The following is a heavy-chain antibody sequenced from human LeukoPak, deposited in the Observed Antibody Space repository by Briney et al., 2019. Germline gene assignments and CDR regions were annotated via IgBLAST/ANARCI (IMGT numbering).Heavy chain of an antibody. V-gene: IGHV4-4*07. Sequence: SETLSLTCTVSGGSINSYYWSWIRQPAGKGLEWIGRIYSSGNTNYNPSLKSRVTMSVDTSNNQFSLTLSPVTAADTAVYYCARGSPPDGETSDYWGQGTLVTVSS. J-gene: IGHJ4*02. D-gene: IGHD3-3*01. CDR3: ARGSPPDGETSDY. CDR2: IYSSGNT. CDR1: GGSINSYY.